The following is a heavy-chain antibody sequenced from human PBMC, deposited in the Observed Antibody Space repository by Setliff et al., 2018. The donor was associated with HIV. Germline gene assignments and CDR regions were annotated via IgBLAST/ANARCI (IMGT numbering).Heavy chain of an antibody. J-gene: IGHJ3*02. CDR1: GGSFSSYA. CDR2: IIPMFGAT. Sequence: SVKVSCKASGGSFSSYAITWVRQAPGQGLEWMGGIIPMFGATNYARKFQGRVTITADESTSTAYMELSSLRSEDTAVYYCASGRVVTGSPDAFDIWGLGTMVTVSS. CDR3: ASGRVVTGSPDAFDI. D-gene: IGHD2-15*01. V-gene: IGHV1-69*13.